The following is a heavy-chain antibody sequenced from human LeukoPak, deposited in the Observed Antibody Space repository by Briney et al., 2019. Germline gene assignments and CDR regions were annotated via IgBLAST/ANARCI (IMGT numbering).Heavy chain of an antibody. CDR1: GYSISSGYY. J-gene: IGHJ5*02. CDR2: MSSSGIS. D-gene: IGHD6-19*01. Sequence: SETLSLTCTVSGYSISSGYYWSWIRQPAGKGLEWIGRMSSSGISTYSPSLKSRVTISIDTSRNQFSMNLNSVTAADTAVYYCAKGAGPPWFDPWGQGTLVTVSS. V-gene: IGHV4-61*02. CDR3: AKGAGPPWFDP.